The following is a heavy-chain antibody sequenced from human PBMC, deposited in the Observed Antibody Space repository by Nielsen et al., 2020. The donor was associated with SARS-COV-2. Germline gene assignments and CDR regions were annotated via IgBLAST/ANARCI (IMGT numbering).Heavy chain of an antibody. J-gene: IGHJ4*02. CDR2: FYSGGTT. D-gene: IGHD6-13*01. CDR3: TKGAQLGDY. Sequence: GESLKISCAASGFIVSSKYMNWVRQAPGKGLEWVSVFYSGGTTLYADSVKGRFIISTDLSNNTLYLQMNSLRVEDTAIYYCTKGAQLGDYWGQGTLVTVSS. V-gene: IGHV3-53*05. CDR1: GFIVSSKY.